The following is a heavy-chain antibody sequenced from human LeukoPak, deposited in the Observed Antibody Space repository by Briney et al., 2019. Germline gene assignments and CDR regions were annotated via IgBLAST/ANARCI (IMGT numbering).Heavy chain of an antibody. V-gene: IGHV5-51*01. CDR1: GYTFTSYW. CDR2: IYPGDSNT. J-gene: IGHJ4*02. CDR3: ARHVEGDY. Sequence: GESLKISCRCPGYTFTSYWIGWVRQMPGRGLEWMGIIYPGDSNTKYSPSFQGQVTISADKSISTAYLQWSSLKASDTAMYYCARHVEGDYWGQGTLVTVSS. D-gene: IGHD5-24*01.